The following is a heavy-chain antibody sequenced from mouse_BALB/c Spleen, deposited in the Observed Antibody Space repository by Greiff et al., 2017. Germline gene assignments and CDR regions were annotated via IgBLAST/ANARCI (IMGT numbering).Heavy chain of an antibody. CDR3: ASFYYGYGWFAY. Sequence: KLVESGGGLVQPGGSLRLSCATSGFTFTDYYMSWVRQPPGKALEWLGFIRNKANGYTTEYSASVKGRFTISRDNSQSILYLQMNTLRAEDSATYYCASFYYGYGWFAYWGQGTLVTVSA. CDR1: GFTFTDYY. D-gene: IGHD2-2*01. CDR2: IRNKANGYTT. J-gene: IGHJ3*01. V-gene: IGHV7-3*02.